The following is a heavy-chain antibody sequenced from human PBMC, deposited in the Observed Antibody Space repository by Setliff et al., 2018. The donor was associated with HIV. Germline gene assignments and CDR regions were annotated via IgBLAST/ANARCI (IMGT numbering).Heavy chain of an antibody. CDR3: ARAGIVVPSAATFTYYYYTMDV. V-gene: IGHV4-4*07. CDR1: GGSMSGYY. D-gene: IGHD2-2*01. J-gene: IGHJ6*02. Sequence: SETLSLTCGVSGGSMSGYYWNWVRQPAGKGLEWIGRIYASGSTSYNPSLKSRVTMSADTSKNQFSLKLSSVTAADTAVYYCARAGIVVPSAATFTYYYYTMDVWGQGTTVTVSS. CDR2: IYASGST.